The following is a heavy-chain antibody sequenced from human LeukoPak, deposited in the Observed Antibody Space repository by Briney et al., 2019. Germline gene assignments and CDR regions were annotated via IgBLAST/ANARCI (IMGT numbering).Heavy chain of an antibody. CDR3: ARATRPYCSGGSCHQDSFDY. CDR2: IYHSGST. Sequence: PSETLSLTCTVSGYSVSSGYYWCWIRQPPGKVLEGIGIIYHSGSTYYNPSLKSRVTISVDTSKSQFSLNLSYVTAADTAVYYCARATRPYCSGGSCHQDSFDYWGQGTLVTVSS. CDR1: GYSVSSGYY. J-gene: IGHJ4*02. D-gene: IGHD2-15*01. V-gene: IGHV4-38-2*02.